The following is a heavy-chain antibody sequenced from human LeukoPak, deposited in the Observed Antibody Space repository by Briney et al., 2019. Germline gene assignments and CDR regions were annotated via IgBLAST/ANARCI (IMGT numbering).Heavy chain of an antibody. CDR2: LAAVAQT. Sequence: GGSLRLSCTASGFTLGCHDMLWVRQTTGEGLAWLPALAAVAQTFFADSAQRLLTVSTEDAKNSMNLQMNRLRADGTAVYCCVREARGYHCTYFDYWGQGTLVTVSS. V-gene: IGHV3-13*01. D-gene: IGHD5-18*01. CDR1: GFTLGCHD. CDR3: VREARGYHCTYFDY. J-gene: IGHJ4*02.